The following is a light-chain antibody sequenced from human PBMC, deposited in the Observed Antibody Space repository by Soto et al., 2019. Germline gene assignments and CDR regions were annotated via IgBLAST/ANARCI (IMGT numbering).Light chain of an antibody. Sequence: SYELTQPPSVSVAPGKTARITCGGNNIGSKSVHWYQQKPGQAPVLVIYYDSDRPSGIPELFSGSNSGNTATLTISRVEAEDEADYYCQVWDSSSDHVVFVGGTKVTVL. CDR2: YDS. CDR3: QVWDSSSDHVV. V-gene: IGLV3-21*04. CDR1: NIGSKS. J-gene: IGLJ2*01.